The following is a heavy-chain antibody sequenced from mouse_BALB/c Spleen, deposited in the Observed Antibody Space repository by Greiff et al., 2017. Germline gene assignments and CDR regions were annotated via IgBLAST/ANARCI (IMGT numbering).Heavy chain of an antibody. J-gene: IGHJ4*01. D-gene: IGHD2-4*01. CDR1: GYTFTSYW. CDR3: TIYDYDGGRGY. Sequence: QVQLQQSGAGLVKPGASVKLSCKASGYTFTSYWINWVKQRPGQGLEWIGNIYPSDSYTNYNQKFKDKATLTVDKSSSTAYMQLSSPTSEDSAVYYCTIYDYDGGRGYWGQGTSVTVSS. V-gene: IGHV1-69*02. CDR2: IYPSDSYT.